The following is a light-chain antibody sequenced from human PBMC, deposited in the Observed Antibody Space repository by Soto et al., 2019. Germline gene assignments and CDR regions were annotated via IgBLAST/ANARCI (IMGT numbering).Light chain of an antibody. CDR3: NSYTSSSTYV. Sequence: QSVLTQPASVSGSPGQSITISCTGTSSDVGGYNYVSWYQQHPGKAPKLVIYDVSNRPSGVSNRFSGSKSGNTASLTISGLQAEDEADYYCNSYTSSSTYVLGTATRSPS. V-gene: IGLV2-14*01. CDR1: SSDVGGYNY. J-gene: IGLJ1*01. CDR2: DVS.